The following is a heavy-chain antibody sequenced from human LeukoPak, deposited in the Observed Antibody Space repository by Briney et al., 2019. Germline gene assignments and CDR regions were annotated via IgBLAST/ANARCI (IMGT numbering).Heavy chain of an antibody. CDR1: GASISSTSDY. D-gene: IGHD2-15*01. J-gene: IGHJ4*02. CDR3: VRQKQHCDGGSCFPPDC. V-gene: IGHV4-39*01. CDR2: IYYSGRA. Sequence: SETLSLTCTVSGASISSTSDYWGWIRQPPGKGLEWIGTIYYSGRAYHNPSLRSRLTISVDTSKNQFSLKLNSVTATDTAIYYCVRQKQHCDGGSCFPPDCWGQGTLVTVFS.